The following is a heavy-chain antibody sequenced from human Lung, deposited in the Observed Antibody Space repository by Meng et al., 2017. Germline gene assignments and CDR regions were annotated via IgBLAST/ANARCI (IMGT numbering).Heavy chain of an antibody. V-gene: IGHV4-34*01. D-gene: IGHD4-11*01. CDR2: INHSGST. CDR1: VGAFSDYY. J-gene: IGHJ4*02. CDR3: ARGPTTMAHDFDY. Sequence: GQLRPGAAGVLKPSETLPLSRVASVGAFSDYYWSWIRQPPGKGLEWIGEINHSGSTNYNPSLGSRATIPVDTSQNNLSLKLSSVTAADSAVYYCARGPTTMAHDFDYWGQGTLVTVSS.